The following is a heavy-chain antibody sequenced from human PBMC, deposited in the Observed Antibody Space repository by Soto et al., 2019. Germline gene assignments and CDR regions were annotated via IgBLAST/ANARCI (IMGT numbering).Heavy chain of an antibody. V-gene: IGHV3-23*01. Sequence: EVQLLESGGDLVQPGGSLRLSCALSGFTFINYAMNWVRQAPGKGLEWVSAITGSGRSTYYAESVKGRFTISRDNSKNTLYLQMNSLRAEDTAVYYCANYYGDYAGGEFFQHWGQGTLVTVSS. D-gene: IGHD4-17*01. CDR2: ITGSGRST. CDR3: ANYYGDYAGGEFFQH. CDR1: GFTFINYA. J-gene: IGHJ1*01.